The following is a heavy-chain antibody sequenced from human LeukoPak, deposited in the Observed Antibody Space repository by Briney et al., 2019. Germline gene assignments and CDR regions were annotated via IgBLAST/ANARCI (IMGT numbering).Heavy chain of an antibody. Sequence: GGSLRLSCAASGFTFSNYAMSWVRQAPGKGLEWVSVIRGDASSTYYADSIQGRFTISRDNSKNTLYLQMNSLRVEDTALYYCAAHRYSGIYPYYFDYWGQGALVTVSS. D-gene: IGHD1-26*01. CDR3: AAHRYSGIYPYYFDY. V-gene: IGHV3-23*01. CDR2: IRGDASST. CDR1: GFTFSNYA. J-gene: IGHJ4*02.